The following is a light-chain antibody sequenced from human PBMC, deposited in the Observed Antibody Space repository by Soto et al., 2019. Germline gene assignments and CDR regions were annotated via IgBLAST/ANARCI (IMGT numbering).Light chain of an antibody. CDR1: QSISSW. J-gene: IGKJ4*01. CDR3: QPRSNWLT. Sequence: RMTQSPASLSASVGDRVTITCRASQSISSWLAWYQQKPGKAPKLLIYDASSLESGVPSRFSGSGSGTEFTLTISSLEPEDFAVYYCQPRSNWLTFGGGTMVDIK. V-gene: IGKV1-5*01. CDR2: DAS.